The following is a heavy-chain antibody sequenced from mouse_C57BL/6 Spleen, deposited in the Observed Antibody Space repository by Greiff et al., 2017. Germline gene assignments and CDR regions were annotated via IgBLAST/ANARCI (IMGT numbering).Heavy chain of an antibody. V-gene: IGHV1-64*01. J-gene: IGHJ3*01. D-gene: IGHD2-10*02. CDR1: GYTFTSYW. CDR2: IHPNSGST. CDR3: AREYGNYEAWFAY. Sequence: QVQLQQSGAELVKPGASVKLSCKASGYTFTSYWMHWVKQRPGQGLEWIGMIHPNSGSTNYNEKFKSKATLTVDKSSSTAYMQLSSLTSEDSAVYYCAREYGNYEAWFAYWGQGTLVTVSA.